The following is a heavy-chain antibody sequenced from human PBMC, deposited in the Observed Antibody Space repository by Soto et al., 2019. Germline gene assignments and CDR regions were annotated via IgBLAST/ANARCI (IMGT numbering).Heavy chain of an antibody. CDR2: IKSNGTYT. Sequence: GGSLRLSCTASGFTFSNYWMHWVRQAAGKGLEWVSRIKSNGTYTNYADSVKGRFTISRDNAKNTLSLQMHSLRAEDTAVYFCVGEDFDYWGQGTQVTVSS. J-gene: IGHJ4*02. V-gene: IGHV3-74*01. CDR1: GFTFSNYW. D-gene: IGHD3-16*01. CDR3: VGEDFDY.